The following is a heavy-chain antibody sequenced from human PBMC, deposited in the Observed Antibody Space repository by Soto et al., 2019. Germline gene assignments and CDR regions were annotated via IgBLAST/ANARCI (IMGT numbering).Heavy chain of an antibody. V-gene: IGHV2-5*01. D-gene: IGHD2-2*01. CDR3: VHRTPDNFHCDSTSCLSYFDY. CDR2: IYWNDDQ. Sequence: QITLKESGPTLVKPTQTLTLTCTFSGFSLSTSGVSVGWIRQPPGKALEWLAVIYWNDDQRYSPSLNSRLTITKDTSRNQVVLTMTNMDPEDTGTYYCVHRTPDNFHCDSTSCLSYFDYWGQGTLVTVSS. J-gene: IGHJ4*02. CDR1: GFSLSTSGVS.